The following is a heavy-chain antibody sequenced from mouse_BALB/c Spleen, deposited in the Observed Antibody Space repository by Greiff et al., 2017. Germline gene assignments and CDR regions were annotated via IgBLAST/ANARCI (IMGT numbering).Heavy chain of an antibody. V-gene: IGHV1-31*01. J-gene: IGHJ4*01. CDR2: INPYNGAT. CDR1: GYSFTGYY. CDR3: VVYYYAMDY. Sequence: VQLQQSGPELVKPGASVKISCKASGYSFTGYYMHWVKQSHVKSLEWIGRINPYNGATSYNQNFKDKASLTVDKSSSTAYMELHSLTSEDSAVYYCVVYYYAMDYWGQGTSVTVSS.